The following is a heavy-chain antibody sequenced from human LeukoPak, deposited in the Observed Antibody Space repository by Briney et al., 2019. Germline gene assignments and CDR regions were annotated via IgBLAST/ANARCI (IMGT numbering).Heavy chain of an antibody. J-gene: IGHJ4*02. Sequence: PSETLSLTRAVYGGSFSGYYWSWIRQPPGKGLEWIGEINHSGSTNYNPSLKSRVTISVDTSKNQFSLKLSSVTAADTAVYYCARGVGTTYYYDSSGPRWGQGTLVTVSS. D-gene: IGHD3-22*01. CDR2: INHSGST. CDR1: GGSFSGYY. CDR3: ARGVGTTYYYDSSGPR. V-gene: IGHV4-34*01.